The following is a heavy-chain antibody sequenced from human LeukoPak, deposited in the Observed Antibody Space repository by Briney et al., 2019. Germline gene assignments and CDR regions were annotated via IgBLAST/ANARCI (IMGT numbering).Heavy chain of an antibody. Sequence: PSETLSLTCTVSGGSISSGSYYWSWIRQPAGKGLEWIGRIYTSGSTSYNPSLKSRVTISVDTSKNQFSLKLSSVTAADTAVYYCARGTWRYYFDYWGQGTLVTVSS. D-gene: IGHD3-3*01. CDR1: GGSISSGSYY. V-gene: IGHV4-61*02. J-gene: IGHJ4*02. CDR2: IYTSGST. CDR3: ARGTWRYYFDY.